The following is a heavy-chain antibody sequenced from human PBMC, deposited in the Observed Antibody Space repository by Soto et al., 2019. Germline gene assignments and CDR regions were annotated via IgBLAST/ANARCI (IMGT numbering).Heavy chain of an antibody. J-gene: IGHJ4*02. Sequence: PSETLSLTCTVSGGSISSYYWNWIRQPPGKELEYIGYIYYSGTTYYNPSLRSRVTISVDTSTKQFSLKLRSVTAADTAFYYCEGDQGDSIEYWGQGILVTVSS. CDR2: IYYSGTT. CDR1: GGSISSYY. CDR3: EGDQGDSIEY. V-gene: IGHV4-59*01. D-gene: IGHD2-21*02.